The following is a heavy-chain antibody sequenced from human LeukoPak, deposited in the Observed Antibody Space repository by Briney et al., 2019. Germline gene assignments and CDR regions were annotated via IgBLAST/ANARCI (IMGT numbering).Heavy chain of an antibody. CDR2: ISGSGDAT. V-gene: IGHV3-23*01. CDR1: GFIFSSYA. CDR3: AKSDCASDGCKLLNC. D-gene: IGHD5-24*01. Sequence: GGSLRLSCAVSGFIFSSYAMSWVRQAPGKGLEWVSSISGSGDATKYADSVMGRFTISRDNYKNTLSLQMNSLRAEDTAVYYCAKSDCASDGCKLLNCWGQGTLVTASS. J-gene: IGHJ4*02.